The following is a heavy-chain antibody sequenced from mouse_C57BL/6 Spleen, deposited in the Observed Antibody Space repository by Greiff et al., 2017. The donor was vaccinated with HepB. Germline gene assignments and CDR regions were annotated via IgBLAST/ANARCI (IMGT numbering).Heavy chain of an antibody. V-gene: IGHV1-15*01. Sequence: VQLQQSGAELVRPGASVTLSCKASGYTFTDYEMHWVKQTPVHGLEWIGAIDPETGGTAYNQKFKGKAILTADKSSSTAYMELRSLTSEDSAVYYCTRYETGWYFDVWGTGTTVTVSS. CDR3: TRYETGWYFDV. CDR2: IDPETGGT. CDR1: GYTFTDYE. D-gene: IGHD2-12*01. J-gene: IGHJ1*03.